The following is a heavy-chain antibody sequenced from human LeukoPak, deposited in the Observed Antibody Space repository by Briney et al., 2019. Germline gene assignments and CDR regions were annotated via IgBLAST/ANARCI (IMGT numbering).Heavy chain of an antibody. V-gene: IGHV3-7*01. Sequence: GGSLRLSCAASGFTFSSYWMSWVRQAPGKGLEWVANIKQDGSEKYYVDSVKGRFTISRDNAKNSLYLQMNSLRAEDTAVYYCARERTTIMSGTAIGGYWGQGTLVTVSS. CDR3: ARERTTIMSGTAIGGY. CDR2: IKQDGSEK. J-gene: IGHJ4*02. CDR1: GFTFSSYW. D-gene: IGHD4-11*01.